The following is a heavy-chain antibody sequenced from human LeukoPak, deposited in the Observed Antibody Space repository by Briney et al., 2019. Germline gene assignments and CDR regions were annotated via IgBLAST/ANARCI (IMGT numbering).Heavy chain of an antibody. Sequence: SETLSLTCAVYGGSFSGYYWSWIRQPPGKGLEWIGEINHSGSTNYNPSLRSRVTISVDTSKNQFSLKLSSVTAADTAVYYCARGSSWYRGRRGYYFDYWGQGTLVTVSS. CDR2: INHSGST. V-gene: IGHV4-34*01. J-gene: IGHJ4*02. CDR3: ARGSSWYRGRRGYYFDY. D-gene: IGHD6-13*01. CDR1: GGSFSGYY.